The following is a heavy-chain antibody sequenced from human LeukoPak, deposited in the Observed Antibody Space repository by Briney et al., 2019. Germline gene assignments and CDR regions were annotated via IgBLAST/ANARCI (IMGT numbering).Heavy chain of an antibody. CDR2: ISSSSSYI. D-gene: IGHD6-6*01. V-gene: IGHV3-21*01. Sequence: GGSLRLSCAASRFIFSTYSLHWVRQAPGKGLEWVSSISSSSSYINYADSVKGRFTISRDNSKNTLYLQMNSLRAEDTAVYYCARDPWGGIYSSSSWPDYWGQGTLVTVSS. CDR1: RFIFSTYS. J-gene: IGHJ4*02. CDR3: ARDPWGGIYSSSSWPDY.